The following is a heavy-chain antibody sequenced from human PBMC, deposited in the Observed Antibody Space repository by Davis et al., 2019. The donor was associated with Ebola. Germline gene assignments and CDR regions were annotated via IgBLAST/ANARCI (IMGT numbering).Heavy chain of an antibody. D-gene: IGHD5-18*01. CDR3: ARDSAVVFFDY. J-gene: IGHJ4*02. V-gene: IGHV3-21*04. CDR1: GFSFSRYT. Sequence: GESLKISCAVSGFSFSRYTINWVRQAPGKGLEWVSYTSCCNGRTYYADSVKGRFTSSRDGATNSVHLQMDSLRADDTAVYYCARDSAVVFFDYWSQGTLVTASS. CDR2: TSCCNGRT.